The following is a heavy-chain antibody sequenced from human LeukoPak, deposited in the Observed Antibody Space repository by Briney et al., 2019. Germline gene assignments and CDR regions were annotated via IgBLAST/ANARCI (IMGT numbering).Heavy chain of an antibody. CDR2: IKSKTDGGTS. Sequence: GGSLRLSCAASGFTFSNAWVSWVRQAPGKGLEWVGRIKSKTDGGTSDYAAPVKGRFTISRDDSKNTLYLQMNSLKTEDTAVYYCTTDRDILTGYYKSSGTPIDYWGQGTLVTVSS. J-gene: IGHJ4*02. CDR1: GFTFSNAW. CDR3: TTDRDILTGYYKSSGTPIDY. V-gene: IGHV3-15*01. D-gene: IGHD3-9*01.